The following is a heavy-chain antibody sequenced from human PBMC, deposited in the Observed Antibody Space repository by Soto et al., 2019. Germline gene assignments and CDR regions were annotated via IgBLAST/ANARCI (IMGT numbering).Heavy chain of an antibody. V-gene: IGHV3-49*03. J-gene: IGHJ4*02. CDR1: GFTFGDYA. CDR3: TRDPYEGSSGFYFDY. D-gene: IGHD3-22*01. Sequence: GGSLRLSCTASGFTFGDYAMSWFRQAPGKGLEWVGFIRSKAYGGTTEYAASVKGRFTISRDDSKSIAYLQMNSLKTEDTAVYXCTRDPYEGSSGFYFDYWGQGTLVTVSS. CDR2: IRSKAYGGTT.